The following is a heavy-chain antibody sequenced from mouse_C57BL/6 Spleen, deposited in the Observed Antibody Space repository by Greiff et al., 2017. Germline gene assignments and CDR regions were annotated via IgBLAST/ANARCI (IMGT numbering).Heavy chain of an antibody. Sequence: VQLQQPGAELVRPGSSVTLSCKASGYTFTSYWMHWVKQRPIQGLEWIGNIDPSDSETHYNQKFKDKATLTVDKSSSTAYMQLSSLTSEDSAVYYCARGDYGNLYAMDYWGQGTSVTVSS. CDR2: IDPSDSET. V-gene: IGHV1-52*01. CDR1: GYTFTSYW. D-gene: IGHD2-1*01. J-gene: IGHJ4*01. CDR3: ARGDYGNLYAMDY.